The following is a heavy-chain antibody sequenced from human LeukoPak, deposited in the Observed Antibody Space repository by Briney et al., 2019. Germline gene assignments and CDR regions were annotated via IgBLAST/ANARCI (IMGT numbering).Heavy chain of an antibody. D-gene: IGHD5/OR15-5a*01. J-gene: IGHJ3*02. V-gene: IGHV4-59*01. CDR2: IYYSGST. CDR1: GGSISSYY. CDR3: ARLSSGDAFDI. Sequence: PSETLSLTCTVSGGSISSYYWSWIRQPPGKGLEGIGYIYYSGSTNYNPSLKSRVTISVDTSKNQFSLKLSSVTAADTAVYYCARLSSGDAFDIWGQGTMVTVSS.